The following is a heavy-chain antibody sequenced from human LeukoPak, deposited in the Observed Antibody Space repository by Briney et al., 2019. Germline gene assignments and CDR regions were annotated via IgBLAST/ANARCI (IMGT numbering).Heavy chain of an antibody. V-gene: IGHV1-2*04. CDR1: GYTFTDYY. CDR3: ARDTAVGARNWFDP. D-gene: IGHD1-26*01. Sequence: ASVKVSCKASGYTFTDYYMHWVRQAPGQGLVWMGWINPNSGGTNYAQKFQGWVTMTRDTSISTAYMELRSLRSDDTAVYYCARDTAVGARNWFDPWGQGTLVTVSS. CDR2: INPNSGGT. J-gene: IGHJ5*02.